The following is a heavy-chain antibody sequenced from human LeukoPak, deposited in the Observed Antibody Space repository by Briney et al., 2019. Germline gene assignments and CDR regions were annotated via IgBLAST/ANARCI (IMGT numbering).Heavy chain of an antibody. CDR2: IYHIGST. CDR3: ARGGGTGGKFDC. J-gene: IGHJ4*02. CDR1: GAPIMSNY. V-gene: IGHV4-59*01. D-gene: IGHD2-15*01. Sequence: SETLSLTCTVSGAPIMSNYWSWMRQTPGKGLEWIGYIYHIGSTKYNPSLMGRATISVETSNNQFSLKVTSVTAADTAVYYCARGGGTGGKFDCWGQGTLVIVSS.